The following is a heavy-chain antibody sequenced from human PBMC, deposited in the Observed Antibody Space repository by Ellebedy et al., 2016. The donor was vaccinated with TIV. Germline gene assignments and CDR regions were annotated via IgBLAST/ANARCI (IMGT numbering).Heavy chain of an antibody. CDR3: ARDPANSGYYYGSGSYPPLYYFDY. CDR1: GHLFTTYG. D-gene: IGHD3-10*01. J-gene: IGHJ4*02. Sequence: ASVKVSXXASGHLFTTYGIHWVRQAPGQRPEWMGWINTGNGNTKYSQKFQGRITITRDTSATTVYMELSSLRSEDTAVYYCARDPANSGYYYGSGSYPPLYYFDYWGQGTLVTVSS. V-gene: IGHV1-3*04. CDR2: INTGNGNT.